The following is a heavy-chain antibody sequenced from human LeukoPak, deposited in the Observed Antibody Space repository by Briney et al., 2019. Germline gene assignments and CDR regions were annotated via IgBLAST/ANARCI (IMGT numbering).Heavy chain of an antibody. CDR1: GFTFDDYA. V-gene: IGHV3-9*01. CDR2: ISWNSGSI. Sequence: GRSLRLSCAASGFTFDDYAMHWVRQAPGEGLEWVSGISWNSGSIGYADSVKGRFTISRDNAKNSLYLQMNSLRAEDTALYYCAKDILYYYDSSGYYHAGGVFDIWGQGTMVTVSS. CDR3: AKDILYYYDSSGYYHAGGVFDI. D-gene: IGHD3-22*01. J-gene: IGHJ3*02.